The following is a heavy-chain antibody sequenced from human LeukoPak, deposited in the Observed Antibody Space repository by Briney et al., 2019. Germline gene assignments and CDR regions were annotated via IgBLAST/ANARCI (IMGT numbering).Heavy chain of an antibody. D-gene: IGHD3-3*01. V-gene: IGHV4-59*01. CDR2: MYYSGST. J-gene: IGHJ6*03. Sequence: SETLSLTCTVSGGSISSYYWSWIRQPPGKGLEWIGYMYYSGSTNYNPSLKSQVTISVDTSKNQLSLKLSSVTAADTAVYYCARLYYDFWSGLYYYYYYMDVWGKGTTVTVSS. CDR3: ARLYYDFWSGLYYYYYYMDV. CDR1: GGSISSYY.